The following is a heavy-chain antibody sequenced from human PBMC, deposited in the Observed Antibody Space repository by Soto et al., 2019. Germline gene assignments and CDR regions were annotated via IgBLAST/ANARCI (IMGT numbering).Heavy chain of an antibody. CDR3: TRDLPTPYYDFWSGYYGYYGMDV. CDR2: IRSKAYGGTT. V-gene: IGHV3-49*04. Sequence: PGGSLRVSCTASGFTFGYYAMSWVRQSPGKGLEWVGFIRSKAYGGTTEYAASVKGRFTISRDDSKSIAYLQMNSLKTEDTAVYYCTRDLPTPYYDFWSGYYGYYGMDVWGQGTTVTVSS. CDR1: GFTFGYYA. D-gene: IGHD3-3*01. J-gene: IGHJ6*02.